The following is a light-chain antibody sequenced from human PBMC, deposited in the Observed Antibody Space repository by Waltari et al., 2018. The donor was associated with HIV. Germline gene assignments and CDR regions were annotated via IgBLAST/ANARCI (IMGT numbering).Light chain of an antibody. CDR3: ATWDDSLNGRV. V-gene: IGLV1-44*01. CDR1: SPNTGRNT. J-gene: IGLJ3*02. Sequence: QSMLTQPPSASGTPGQRVTISSSGSSPNTGRNTVYWYQQLPGTAPNLLLYSRKHGPSVVRDRFSGSKSGTSASLAISGLQSEDEADYYCATWDDSLNGRVFGGGTKLTVL. CDR2: SRK.